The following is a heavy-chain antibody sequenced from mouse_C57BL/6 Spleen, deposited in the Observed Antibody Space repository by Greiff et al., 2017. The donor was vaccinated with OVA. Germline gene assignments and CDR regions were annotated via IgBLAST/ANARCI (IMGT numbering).Heavy chain of an antibody. CDR3: ARSYGSRDYFDY. CDR2: IHPNSGST. V-gene: IGHV1-64*01. CDR1: GYTFTSYW. D-gene: IGHD1-1*01. Sequence: QVQLQQPGAELVKPGASVKLSCKASGYTFTSYWMHWVKQRPGQGLEWIGMIHPNSGSTNYNEKFKSKATLTVDKSSSTAYMQLSSLTSEDSAVYYCARSYGSRDYFDYWGQGTTLTVSS. J-gene: IGHJ2*01.